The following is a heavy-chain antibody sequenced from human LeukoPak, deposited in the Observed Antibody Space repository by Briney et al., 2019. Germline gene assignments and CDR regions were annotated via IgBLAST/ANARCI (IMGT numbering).Heavy chain of an antibody. CDR1: GFTFRSYW. Sequence: GGSLRLSCAASGFTFRSYWMHWVRQAPGKGLEWVSRIKGDGSGTTYADAVKGRFTISRDNAKNTLNLQMNSLRAEDTAVYYCARDRGYAFDIWGQGTMVTVSS. J-gene: IGHJ3*02. CDR2: IKGDGSGT. V-gene: IGHV3-74*01. D-gene: IGHD3-10*01. CDR3: ARDRGYAFDI.